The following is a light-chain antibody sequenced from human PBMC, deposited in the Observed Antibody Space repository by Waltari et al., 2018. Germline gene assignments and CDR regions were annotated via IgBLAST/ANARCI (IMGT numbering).Light chain of an antibody. CDR3: QTGGHGTWV. V-gene: IGLV4-69*01. J-gene: IGLJ3*02. CDR2: VNSDGSH. CDR1: SGHINNV. Sequence: QLVLTQSPSASASLGASVKLTCTLSSGHINNVIAWLQQRPEKGPRYLRKVNSDGSHNKGDAIPAPFSGSSAGAARYLTISSIQSEDGADSFCQTGGHGTWVFGGGTKLTVL.